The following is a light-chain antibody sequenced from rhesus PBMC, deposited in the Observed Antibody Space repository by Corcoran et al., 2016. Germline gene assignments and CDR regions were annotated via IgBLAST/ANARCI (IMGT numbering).Light chain of an antibody. CDR2: GES. J-gene: IGKJ4*01. V-gene: IGKV3-42*01. Sequence: EIVMTQSPATLSLSPGERATLSCRASQSVSSSLAWYQQKPGQAPKLLSHGESSRPTGIPDRFSGNGSGKEFTLTISSLEPEDVGVYYCQQDYSWPLTFGGGTKVELK. CDR1: QSVSSS. CDR3: QQDYSWPLT.